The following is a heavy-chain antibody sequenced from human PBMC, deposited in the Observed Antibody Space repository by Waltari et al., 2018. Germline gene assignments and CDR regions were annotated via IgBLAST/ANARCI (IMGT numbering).Heavy chain of an antibody. CDR1: GFTFSSYS. J-gene: IGHJ1*01. CDR2: INNSSSSI. CDR3: AGSLGY. Sequence: EVQMVESGGGLVQPGGSLRLSCAASGFTFSSYSMNWVRQAPGKGLEWVSYINNSSSSIYYADSVKGRFTISRDNAKNSVYLKMNSLRAEDTAVYYCAGSLGYWGQGTLVIVSS. V-gene: IGHV3-48*04. D-gene: IGHD3-16*02.